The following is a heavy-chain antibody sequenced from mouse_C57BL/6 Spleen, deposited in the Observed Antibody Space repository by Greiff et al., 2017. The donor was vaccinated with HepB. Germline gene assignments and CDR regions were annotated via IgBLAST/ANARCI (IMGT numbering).Heavy chain of an antibody. CDR2: INPGSGGT. Sequence: VQLQQSGAELVRPGTSVKVSCKASGYAFTNYLIEWVKQRPGQGLEWIGVINPGSGGTNYNEKFKGKATLTADKSSSTAYMQLSSLTSEDSAVYFCARSHYGSLYYFDYWGQGTTLTVSS. CDR3: ARSHYGSLYYFDY. D-gene: IGHD1-1*01. CDR1: GYAFTNYL. V-gene: IGHV1-54*01. J-gene: IGHJ2*01.